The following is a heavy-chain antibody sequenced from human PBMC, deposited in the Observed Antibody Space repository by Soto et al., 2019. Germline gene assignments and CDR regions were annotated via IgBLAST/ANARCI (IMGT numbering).Heavy chain of an antibody. V-gene: IGHV1-69*04. CDR1: GGTFSSYA. CDR2: IIPILGIA. CDR3: ARASVTNYYYYYMEV. Sequence: GASVKVSCKASGGTFSSYAISWVRQAPGQGLEWMGRIIPILGIANYAQKFQGRVTITADKSTSTAYMELSSLRSEDTAVYYCARASVTNYYYYYMEVWGKGTTVTVSS. D-gene: IGHD4-4*01. J-gene: IGHJ6*03.